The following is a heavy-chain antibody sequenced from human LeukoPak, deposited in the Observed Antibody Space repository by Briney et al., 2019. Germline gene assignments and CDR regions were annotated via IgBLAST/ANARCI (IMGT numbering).Heavy chain of an antibody. CDR1: GFTFSSYA. CDR2: ISGSGGRT. CDR3: ARPPYKSGWYDY. Sequence: PGGSLRLSCAASGFTFSSYAMSWVRQAPGKGLEWVSAISGSGGRTYYADSVKGRFTISRDNSKNTLYLQMNSLRAGDTAVYYCARPPYKSGWYDYWGQGNLVTVSS. J-gene: IGHJ4*02. D-gene: IGHD6-19*01. V-gene: IGHV3-23*01.